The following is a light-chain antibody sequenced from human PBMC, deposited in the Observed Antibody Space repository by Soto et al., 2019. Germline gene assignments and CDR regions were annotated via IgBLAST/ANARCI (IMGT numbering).Light chain of an antibody. CDR1: QSISRY. CDR3: EQRSKWIT. CDR2: DAF. Sequence: EIGLTQSPATLSLSPGERATLSFRSSQSISRYLRWYQQKPGQPPRLLIYDAFTRPTRIPARLSGSASGTYFHLPIRSLEPEDFAFYYCEQRSKWITFGGGTQVDI. V-gene: IGKV3-11*01. J-gene: IGKJ4*01.